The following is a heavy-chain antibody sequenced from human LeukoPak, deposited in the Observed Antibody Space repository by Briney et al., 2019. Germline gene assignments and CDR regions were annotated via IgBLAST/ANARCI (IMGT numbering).Heavy chain of an antibody. D-gene: IGHD3-3*01. J-gene: IGHJ6*03. V-gene: IGHV4-59*11. CDR3: ARDFRFAPYYYMDV. Sequence: SETLSLTCTVSGGSISSHYWSWIRQPPGKGLEWIEYIYYSGSTNYNPSLKSRVTISVDTSKNQFSLKLSSVTAADTAVYYCARDFRFAPYYYMDVWGKGTTVTVSS. CDR2: IYYSGST. CDR1: GGSISSHY.